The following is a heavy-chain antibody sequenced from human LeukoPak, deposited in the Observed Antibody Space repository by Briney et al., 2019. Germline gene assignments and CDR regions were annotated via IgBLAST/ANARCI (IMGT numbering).Heavy chain of an antibody. CDR3: ARDSGYDYYESSGYYGY. CDR1: GFTLSNYW. CDR2: IKQDGSEK. D-gene: IGHD3-22*01. Sequence: GGSLRLSCAASGFTLSNYWMSWVRQAPGKGLEWVANIKQDGSEKYYVDSVKGRFTISRDNAKNSLSLLMNSLRAEDTAVYYCARDSGYDYYESSGYYGYWGQGTLVTVSS. V-gene: IGHV3-7*01. J-gene: IGHJ4*02.